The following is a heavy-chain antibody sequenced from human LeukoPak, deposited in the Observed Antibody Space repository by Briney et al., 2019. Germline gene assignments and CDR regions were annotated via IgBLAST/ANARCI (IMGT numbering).Heavy chain of an antibody. CDR1: GFTLSTYA. D-gene: IGHD6-13*01. CDR3: ATRSSWCNY. Sequence: GGSLRLSCAASGFTLSTYAMSWVRQAPGKGLEWVSVISGSGTSPNYADSVKGRFTVSRDNSKNTLFLQMNSLRAEDTAVYYCATRSSWCNYWGQGTLVTVSS. CDR2: ISGSGTSP. J-gene: IGHJ4*02. V-gene: IGHV3-23*01.